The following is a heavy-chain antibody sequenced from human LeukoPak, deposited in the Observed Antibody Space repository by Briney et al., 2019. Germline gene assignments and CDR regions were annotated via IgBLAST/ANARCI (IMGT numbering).Heavy chain of an antibody. CDR1: GFTFSSYS. J-gene: IGHJ4*02. V-gene: IGHV3-21*01. Sequence: PGGSLRLSCAASGFTFSSYSMNWVRQAPGKGLEWVSSISSSSSYIYYADSVKGRFTISRDNAKNSLYLQMNSLRAEDTAVYYCARGALMCSGGSCYDYWGQGTLVTVSS. CDR2: ISSSSSYI. CDR3: ARGALMCSGGSCYDY. D-gene: IGHD2-15*01.